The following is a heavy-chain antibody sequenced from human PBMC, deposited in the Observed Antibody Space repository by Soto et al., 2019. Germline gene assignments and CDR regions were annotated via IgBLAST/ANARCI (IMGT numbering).Heavy chain of an antibody. CDR3: AREHSSSWRFDY. V-gene: IGHV1-8*01. CDR1: GYAFTSYA. D-gene: IGHD6-13*01. J-gene: IGHJ4*02. Sequence: ASVKVSCKASGYAFTSYAITWVRQAPGQGLEWMGWISAHNGNTNYAQKFQGRVTMTRNTSISTAYMELSSLRSEDTAVYSCAREHSSSWRFDYWGQGTLVTVSS. CDR2: ISAHNGNT.